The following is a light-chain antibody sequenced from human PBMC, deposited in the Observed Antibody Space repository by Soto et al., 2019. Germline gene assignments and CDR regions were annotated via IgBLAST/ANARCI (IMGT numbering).Light chain of an antibody. V-gene: IGKV1-5*03. Sequence: DIQMTQSPSTLSGSVGDRVTITCRASQTISSWLAWYQQKPGKAPKLLIYKASILESGVPSRFNGSGSGTEFTLTISSLQPDDFATYYCQQYNSYSTFGQGTKVDI. CDR3: QQYNSYST. CDR1: QTISSW. CDR2: KAS. J-gene: IGKJ1*01.